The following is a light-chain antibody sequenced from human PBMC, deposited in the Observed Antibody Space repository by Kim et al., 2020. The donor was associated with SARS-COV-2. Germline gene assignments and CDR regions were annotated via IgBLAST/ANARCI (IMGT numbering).Light chain of an antibody. CDR1: SGSIASNY. J-gene: IGLJ2*01. CDR2: EDN. V-gene: IGLV6-57*02. CDR3: QSYDSSNPDVV. Sequence: TVTISCTGSSGSIASNYVQWYQQRPGSAPTTVIYEDNQRASGVPDRFSGSIDSSSNSASLTISGLKTEDEADYYCQSYDSSNPDVVFGGGTQLTVL.